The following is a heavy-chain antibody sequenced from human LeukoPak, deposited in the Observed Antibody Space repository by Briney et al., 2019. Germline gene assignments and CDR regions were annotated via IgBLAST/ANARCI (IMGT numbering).Heavy chain of an antibody. D-gene: IGHD3-9*01. CDR3: ARAGSVLRYFDWSQDWFDP. Sequence: ASVKVSCKASGYTFTNYYMHWVRQAPGQGLEWMGIINPSGTSTSYAQKFQGRVSMTRDMSTSTVYLELSSLRSEDMAVYYCARAGSVLRYFDWSQDWFDPWGQGTLVTVSS. J-gene: IGHJ5*02. V-gene: IGHV1-46*01. CDR1: GYTFTNYY. CDR2: INPSGTST.